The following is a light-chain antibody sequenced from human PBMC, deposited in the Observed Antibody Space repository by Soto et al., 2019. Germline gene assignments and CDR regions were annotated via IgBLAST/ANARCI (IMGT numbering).Light chain of an antibody. CDR1: SSNIGAGYD. V-gene: IGLV1-40*01. CDR2: GNT. J-gene: IGLJ1*01. CDR3: AAWDASLNRYV. Sequence: QSVLTQPPSVSGAPGQRVTISCTGSSSNIGAGYDVHWYQQLPGTAPKLLIYGNTNRPSGVPDRFSGSKSGTSASLAISGLQSEDEADYYCAAWDASLNRYVFGTGTKLTVL.